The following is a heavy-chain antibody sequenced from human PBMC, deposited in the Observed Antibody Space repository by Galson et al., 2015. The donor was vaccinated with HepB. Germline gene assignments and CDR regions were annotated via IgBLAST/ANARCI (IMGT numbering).Heavy chain of an antibody. J-gene: IGHJ2*01. D-gene: IGHD4-11*01. V-gene: IGHV3-30*18. CDR2: ISYDGGNK. Sequence: SLRLSCAASGFTFSSYGMHWVRQAPGKGLEWVAVISYDGGNKYYADSVKGRFTIPRDNSKNTLYLQMNSLRAEDTAVYYCAKDPLTTVTTGLGWYFDLWGRGTLVTVSS. CDR3: AKDPLTTVTTGLGWYFDL. CDR1: GFTFSSYG.